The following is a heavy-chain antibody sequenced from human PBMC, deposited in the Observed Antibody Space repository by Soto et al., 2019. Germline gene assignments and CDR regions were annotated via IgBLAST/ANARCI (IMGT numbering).Heavy chain of an antibody. J-gene: IGHJ4*02. V-gene: IGHV5-10-1*01. Sequence: GESLKISCKGSGYSFAGYWITWVRQKPGKGLEWMGRIDPSDSQTYYSASFRGHVTISVTRSITTVFLQWSSLRASDTAMYYCARQIYDSDTGPNFQYYFDSWGQGTPVTVSS. CDR3: ARQIYDSDTGPNFQYYFDS. CDR2: IDPSDSQT. D-gene: IGHD3-22*01. CDR1: GYSFAGYW.